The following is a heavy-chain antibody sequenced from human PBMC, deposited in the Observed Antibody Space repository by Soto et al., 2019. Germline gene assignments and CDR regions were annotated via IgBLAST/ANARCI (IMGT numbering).Heavy chain of an antibody. D-gene: IGHD2-15*01. V-gene: IGHV3-30*18. CDR2: ISYDGSNK. CDR1: GFTFSSYG. J-gene: IGHJ6*02. Sequence: QVQLVESGGGVVQPGRSLRLSCAASGFTFSSYGMHWVRQAPGKGLEWVAVISYDGSNKYYADSVKGRFTISRDNYKNTLYLQMNSLRAEETAVYYCAKDSRICSGGSCYPPYYYYYGMDVWGQGTTVTVSS. CDR3: AKDSRICSGGSCYPPYYYYYGMDV.